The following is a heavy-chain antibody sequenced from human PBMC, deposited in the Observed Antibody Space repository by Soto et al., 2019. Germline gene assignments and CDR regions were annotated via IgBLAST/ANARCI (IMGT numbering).Heavy chain of an antibody. D-gene: IGHD6-19*01. Sequence: EVQLVESGGGLVQPGGSLRLSCIASGFTFSSHSMNWVRQAPGKGLEWVSYITSSSTTIYYADSVKGRFTISRDNARNSLYLQMNSLRDEDTAVYYCASWVTVAGSHGMDVWGQGTTVTVSS. V-gene: IGHV3-48*02. CDR2: ITSSSTTI. CDR3: ASWVTVAGSHGMDV. CDR1: GFTFSSHS. J-gene: IGHJ6*02.